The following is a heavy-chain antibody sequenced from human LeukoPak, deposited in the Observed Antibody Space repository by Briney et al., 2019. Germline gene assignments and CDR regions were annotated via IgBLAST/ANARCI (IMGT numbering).Heavy chain of an antibody. CDR3: ARENWIGLDY. D-gene: IGHD3-3*01. CDR2: ISDSGGST. Sequence: GGSLRLSCAASGFTFSTYAMSWVRQAPGKGLDWVSVISDSGGSTYYADSVKGRFTISRDNSKNTLYLQMNSLRAEDTAVYYCARENWIGLDYWGQGTLVTVSS. J-gene: IGHJ4*02. V-gene: IGHV3-23*01. CDR1: GFTFSTYA.